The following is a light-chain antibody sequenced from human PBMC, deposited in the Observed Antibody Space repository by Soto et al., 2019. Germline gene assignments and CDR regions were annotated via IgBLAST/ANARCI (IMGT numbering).Light chain of an antibody. J-gene: IGLJ1*01. CDR2: EVS. V-gene: IGLV2-14*01. CDR1: SHNIGGYKY. Sequence: QSALTQPASASGSPGQSITISCTGTSHNIGGYKYVSWYQQHPGKAPKLMIYEVSNRPSGVSNRFSGSKSGNTASLTISGLQTEDEADYYCCAYTSTSALYVFGTGTKLTVL. CDR3: CAYTSTSALYV.